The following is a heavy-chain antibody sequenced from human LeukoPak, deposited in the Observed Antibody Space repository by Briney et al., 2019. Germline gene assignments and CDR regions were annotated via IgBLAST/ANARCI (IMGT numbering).Heavy chain of an antibody. D-gene: IGHD5-24*01. CDR3: AVSMATMDRDYYYYGMDV. Sequence: GGSLRLSCAASGFTFSSYAMHWVRQAPGKGLEYVSAISSNGGSTYYANSVKGRFTISRDNPKNTLYLQMGSLRAEDMAVYYCAVSMATMDRDYYYYGMDVWGQGTTVTVSS. J-gene: IGHJ6*02. V-gene: IGHV3-64*01. CDR2: ISSNGGST. CDR1: GFTFSSYA.